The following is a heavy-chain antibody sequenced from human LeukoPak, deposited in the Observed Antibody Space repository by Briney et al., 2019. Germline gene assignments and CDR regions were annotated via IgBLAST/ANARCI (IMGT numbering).Heavy chain of an antibody. V-gene: IGHV4-4*07. D-gene: IGHD3-10*01. CDR2: IYTSGST. Sequence: SETLSLTCTVSGGSISSYYWSWIRQPAGKGLEWIGRIYTSGSTNYNPSLKSRVTMSVDTSKNQFSLKLSSVTAADTAVYYCARGSYFEWFGDPYYFDYWGQGTLVTVSS. CDR1: GGSISSYY. J-gene: IGHJ4*02. CDR3: ARGSYFEWFGDPYYFDY.